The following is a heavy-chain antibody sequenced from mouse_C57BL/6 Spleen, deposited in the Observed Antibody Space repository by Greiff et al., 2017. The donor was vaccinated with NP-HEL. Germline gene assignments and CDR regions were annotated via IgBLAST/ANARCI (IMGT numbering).Heavy chain of an antibody. D-gene: IGHD1-1*01. V-gene: IGHV1-81*01. J-gene: IGHJ2*01. CDR2: IYPRSGNT. CDR1: GYTFTSYG. Sequence: VHLVESGAELARPGASVKLSCKASGYTFTSYGISWVKQRTGQGLEWIGEIYPRSGNTYYNEKFKGKATLTADKSSSTAYMELRSLTAEDSAVYFCARDGVITTVVATGDYWGQGTTLTVSS. CDR3: ARDGVITTVVATGDY.